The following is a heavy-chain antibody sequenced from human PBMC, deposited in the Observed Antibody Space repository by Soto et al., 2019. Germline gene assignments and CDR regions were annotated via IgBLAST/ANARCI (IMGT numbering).Heavy chain of an antibody. CDR3: AGTFEGRRGMDV. J-gene: IGHJ6*02. CDR2: IYYSGST. V-gene: IGHV4-31*03. D-gene: IGHD3-9*01. Sequence: QVQLQESGPGLVKPSQTLSLTCTVSGGSISSGGYYWSWIRQHPGKGLEWIGYIYYSGSTYYNPSLKSRVTISVDTSKNQFALKLSSVTAADPAVYYGAGTFEGRRGMDVWGQGTTVTVSS. CDR1: GGSISSGGYY.